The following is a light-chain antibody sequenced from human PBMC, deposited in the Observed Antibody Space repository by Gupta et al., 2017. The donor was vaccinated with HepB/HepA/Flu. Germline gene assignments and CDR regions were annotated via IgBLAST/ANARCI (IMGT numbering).Light chain of an antibody. CDR2: DAS. J-gene: IGKJ3*01. CDR3: QQRSNWPVT. V-gene: IGKV3-11*01. Sequence: IVFTQSPATLSLSPGERATLSCRASQSVSSYLAWYQQKPGQAPRLLIYDASNRATGIPARFSGSGSGTDFTLTISSLEPEDVAVYYCQQRSNWPVTFGHGTKVDIK. CDR1: QSVSSY.